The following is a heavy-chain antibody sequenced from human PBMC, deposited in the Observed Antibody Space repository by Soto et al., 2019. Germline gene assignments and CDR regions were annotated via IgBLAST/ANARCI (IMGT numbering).Heavy chain of an antibody. V-gene: IGHV3-33*01. J-gene: IGHJ4*02. CDR1: GFTFSSYG. CDR2: IWYDGSNK. CDR3: ARDPGPSSSWYIGIDY. Sequence: HPGGSLRLSCAASGFTFSSYGMHWVRQAPGKGLEWVAVIWYDGSNKYYADSVKGRFTISRDNSKNTLYLQMNSLRAEDTAVYYCARDPGPSSSWYIGIDYWGQGTLVTVSS. D-gene: IGHD6-13*01.